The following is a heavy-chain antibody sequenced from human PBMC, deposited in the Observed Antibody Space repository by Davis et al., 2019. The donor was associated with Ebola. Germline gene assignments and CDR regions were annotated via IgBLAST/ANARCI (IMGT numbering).Heavy chain of an antibody. J-gene: IGHJ4*02. V-gene: IGHV3-15*01. CDR1: GFSFSRSS. D-gene: IGHD1-26*01. Sequence: PGGSLRLSCAASGFSFSRSSMNWVRQAPGKGLEWVGRIKSKSDGGTADYAAPVRGRFTISRDDSKNTLYLQMNSLKTEDTAVYYCVKWSYARFDYWGQGTLVTVSS. CDR3: VKWSYARFDY. CDR2: IKSKSDGGTA.